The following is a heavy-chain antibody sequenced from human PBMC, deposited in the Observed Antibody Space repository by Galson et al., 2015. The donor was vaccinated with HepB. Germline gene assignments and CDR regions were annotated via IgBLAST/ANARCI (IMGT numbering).Heavy chain of an antibody. CDR1: GFTFRNYA. Sequence: SLRLSCAGSGFTFRNYAMHWVRQAPGKGLEWVSYVSSLGSYTYYADSVKGRFTLYRDNAKNSLYLQMDTLTAEDTAVCYCARAWDYQGLDWFDPWGKGTLISVSS. CDR2: VSSLGSYT. V-gene: IGHV3-21*01. J-gene: IGHJ5*02. CDR3: ARAWDYQGLDWFDP. D-gene: IGHD4/OR15-4a*01.